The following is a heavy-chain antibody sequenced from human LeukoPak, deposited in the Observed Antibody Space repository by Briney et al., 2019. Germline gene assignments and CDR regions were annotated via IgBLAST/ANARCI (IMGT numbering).Heavy chain of an antibody. CDR2: INHSGST. CDR3: ASSDWNYVPNYYYYYGMGV. CDR1: GGSFSGYY. V-gene: IGHV4-34*01. Sequence: SETLSLTCAVYGGSFSGYYWSWIRQPPGKGLEWIGEINHSGSTNYNPSLKSRVTMSVDTSKNQFSLKLSSVTAADTAVYYCASSDWNYVPNYYYYYGMGVWGQGTTVTVSS. D-gene: IGHD1-7*01. J-gene: IGHJ6*02.